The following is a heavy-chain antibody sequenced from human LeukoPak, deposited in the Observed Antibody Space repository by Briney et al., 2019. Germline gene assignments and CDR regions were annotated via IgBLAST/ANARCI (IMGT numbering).Heavy chain of an antibody. CDR2: ISAYNGNT. J-gene: IGHJ4*02. CDR3: ARMYYYGSGSYYIYYFDY. CDR1: GYTFTSYG. D-gene: IGHD3-10*01. Sequence: GASVKVSCKASGYTFTSYGISWVRQAPGQGLEWMGWISAYNGNTNYAQKLQGRVTMTTDTSTSTDDMELRSLRSPDTRVYCCARMYYYGSGSYYIYYFDYWGQGTLVTVSS. V-gene: IGHV1-18*01.